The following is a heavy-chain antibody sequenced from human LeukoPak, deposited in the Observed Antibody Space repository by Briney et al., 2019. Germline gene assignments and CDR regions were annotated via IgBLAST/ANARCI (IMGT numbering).Heavy chain of an antibody. V-gene: IGHV1-69*01. D-gene: IGHD3-10*01. CDR2: IIPMFATA. Sequence: SVKVSCKASGGTFSSYAISWMRQAPGQGLEWMGGIIPMFATANYAQKFQGRVTITADESTSTVYMELSSLRSEDTAIYYCASSMVRGVPYFDYWGQGTLVTVSS. J-gene: IGHJ4*02. CDR3: ASSMVRGVPYFDY. CDR1: GGTFSSYA.